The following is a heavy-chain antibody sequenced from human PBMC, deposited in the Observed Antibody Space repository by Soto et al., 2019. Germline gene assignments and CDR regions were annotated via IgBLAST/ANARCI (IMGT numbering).Heavy chain of an antibody. D-gene: IGHD6-13*01. V-gene: IGHV3-64*04. CDR3: AKELWPYSSSFLDQ. Sequence: GGSLRLSCSGSGFIFSIYAIHWVRQAPGKGLEYVSFISIAGSQKYYADSVKGRFTISRDNSKNTLYLQMNSLRDEDTAVYYCAKELWPYSSSFLDQWGQGTLVTVSS. CDR1: GFIFSIYA. CDR2: ISIAGSQK. J-gene: IGHJ4*02.